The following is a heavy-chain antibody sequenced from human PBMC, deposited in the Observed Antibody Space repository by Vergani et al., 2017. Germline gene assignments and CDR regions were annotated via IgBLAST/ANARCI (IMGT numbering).Heavy chain of an antibody. CDR1: GFRVTTYY. V-gene: IGHV3-23*01. CDR3: ARSGYCAHGVCYMTYYYYMDV. Sequence: VELLESGGGLAQPGGSLRVSCSASGFRVTTYYMSWVRQAPGKGLEWVSGISGSGGFTYYADSVKGRFTISRDNSKNTLYLQMNNLRAADTAVYYCARSGYCAHGVCYMTYYYYMDVWGKGTAVTVSS. J-gene: IGHJ6*03. D-gene: IGHD2-8*01. CDR2: ISGSGGFT.